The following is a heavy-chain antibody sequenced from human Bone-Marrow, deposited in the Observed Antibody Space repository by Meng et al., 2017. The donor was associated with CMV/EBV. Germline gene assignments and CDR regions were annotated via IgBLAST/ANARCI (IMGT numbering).Heavy chain of an antibody. Sequence: GESLKISCAASRFTFSTYGMHWVRQAPGKGLEWVAFKRYDRTNKYYADSVKGRFTISRDNSKNTLYLQMNSLRAEDTALYYCAKEGSENAFDIWGQGTMVTVSS. CDR2: KRYDRTNK. V-gene: IGHV3-30*02. J-gene: IGHJ3*02. CDR1: RFTFSTYG. CDR3: AKEGSENAFDI. D-gene: IGHD6-19*01.